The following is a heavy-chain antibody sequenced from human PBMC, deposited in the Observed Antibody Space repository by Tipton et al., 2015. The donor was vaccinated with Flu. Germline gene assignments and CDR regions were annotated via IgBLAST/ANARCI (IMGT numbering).Heavy chain of an antibody. J-gene: IGHJ3*02. CDR1: GFTVSGNY. CDR2: TQSGGYT. V-gene: IGHV3-53*01. Sequence: SLRLSCTASGFTVSGNYLSWVRQAPGKGLEWVSVTQSGGYTSYAAFVKGRFTISRDNSKNTQYLQLNNLRADDTAVYYCARESYDAFDIWGQGTMVTVSS. CDR3: ARESYDAFDI.